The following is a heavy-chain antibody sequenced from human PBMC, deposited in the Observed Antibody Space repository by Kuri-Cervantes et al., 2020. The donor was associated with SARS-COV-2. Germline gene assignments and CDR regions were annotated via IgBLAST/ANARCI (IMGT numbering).Heavy chain of an antibody. D-gene: IGHD5-12*01. Sequence: GGSLRLPCAASGFTLSHNWMSWVRQAPGKGLEWVANIKQDGSEKYYVDSVKGRFAISRDNPKNSLYLQLNSLRAEDTAMYYCARGFELGYWGQGTLVTVSS. CDR2: IKQDGSEK. CDR3: ARGFELGY. V-gene: IGHV3-7*03. J-gene: IGHJ4*02. CDR1: GFTLSHNW.